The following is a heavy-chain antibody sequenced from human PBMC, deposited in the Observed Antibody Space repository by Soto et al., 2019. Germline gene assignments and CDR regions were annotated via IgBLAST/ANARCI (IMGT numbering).Heavy chain of an antibody. D-gene: IGHD2-15*01. CDR2: IIPIFGTA. V-gene: IGHV1-69*01. CDR3: ARGGYCSGGSCYYYYGMDV. Sequence: QVQLVQSGAEVKKPGSSVKVSCKASGGTFSSYAISWVRQAPGQGLEWMGGIIPIFGTANYAQKFQGRVTITADESTSTVYMELSSLRSEDTAVYYCARGGYCSGGSCYYYYGMDVWGQGTTVTVSS. J-gene: IGHJ6*02. CDR1: GGTFSSYA.